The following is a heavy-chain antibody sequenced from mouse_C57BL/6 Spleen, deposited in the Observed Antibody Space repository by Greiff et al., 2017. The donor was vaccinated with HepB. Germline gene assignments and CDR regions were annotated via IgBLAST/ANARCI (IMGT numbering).Heavy chain of an antibody. CDR3: ARRTYSKAMDY. CDR2: INPGSGGT. Sequence: QVQLKQSGAELVRPGTSVKVSCKASGYAFTNYLIEWVKQRPGQGLEWIGVINPGSGGTNYNEKFKGKATLTADKSSSTAYMQLSSLTSEDSAVYFCARRTYSKAMDYWGQGTSVTVSS. D-gene: IGHD2-5*01. CDR1: GYAFTNYL. J-gene: IGHJ4*01. V-gene: IGHV1-54*01.